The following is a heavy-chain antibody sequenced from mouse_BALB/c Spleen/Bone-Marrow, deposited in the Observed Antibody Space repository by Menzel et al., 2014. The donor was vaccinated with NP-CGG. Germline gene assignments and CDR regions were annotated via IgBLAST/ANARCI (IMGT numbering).Heavy chain of an antibody. J-gene: IGHJ2*01. CDR2: IYPGNVNT. CDR1: NYTFTTYY. V-gene: IGHV1S56*01. Sequence: QVQLQQPGPELVKPGASVRISCKASNYTFTTYYIYWVKQRPGQGLEWIGWIYPGNVNTKYKEKFKAKATLTADKSSSTAYMQLSSLTSEDSAVYFCARSRYGSYYGYWGQGTPLTVSS. D-gene: IGHD1-1*01. CDR3: ARSRYGSYYGY.